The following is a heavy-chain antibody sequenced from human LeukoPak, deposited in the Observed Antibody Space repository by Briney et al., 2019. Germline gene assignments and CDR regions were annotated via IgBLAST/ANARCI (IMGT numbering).Heavy chain of an antibody. CDR2: INWNGGST. J-gene: IGHJ4*02. CDR1: GFTFDDYG. D-gene: IGHD1-7*01. Sequence: PGGSLRLSCAASGFTFDDYGMTWVRQAPGKGLEWVSGINWNGGSTGYGDSVKGRFTISRDNTKNSLYLRMNSLRAEDTALFYCARFREGTTHFDYWGQGTLVTVSS. V-gene: IGHV3-20*04. CDR3: ARFREGTTHFDY.